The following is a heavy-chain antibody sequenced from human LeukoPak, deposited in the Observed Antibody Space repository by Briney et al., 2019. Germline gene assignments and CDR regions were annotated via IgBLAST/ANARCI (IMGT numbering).Heavy chain of an antibody. CDR1: GFTFDDYA. Sequence: PGRSLRLSCAASGFTFDDYAMHWVRQAPGKGLEWVSGISWNSGSIGYADSVKGRFTISRDNAKNSLYLQMNSLRAEDTALYYCAKGYYYMDVWGKGTTVTVSS. CDR3: AKGYYYMDV. CDR2: ISWNSGSI. V-gene: IGHV3-9*01. J-gene: IGHJ6*03.